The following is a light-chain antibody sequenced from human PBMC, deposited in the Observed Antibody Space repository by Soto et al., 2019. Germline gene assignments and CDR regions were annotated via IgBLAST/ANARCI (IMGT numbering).Light chain of an antibody. CDR1: ESIDNW. J-gene: IGKJ1*01. V-gene: IGKV1-5*01. CDR2: AAS. CDR3: QQYRTDWT. Sequence: DIQMTQSPSTLSASVGDTVTITCRASESIDNWLAWYEQKPGKAPKLLIFAASYLVRGVPSRFSGRGSGTEFTLTISSLQADDYATFYCQQYRTDWTFGQGTKVEIK.